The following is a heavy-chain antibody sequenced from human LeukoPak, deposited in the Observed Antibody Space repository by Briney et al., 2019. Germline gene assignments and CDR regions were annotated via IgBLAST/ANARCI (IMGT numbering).Heavy chain of an antibody. D-gene: IGHD3-22*01. CDR1: GFTVSSNY. CDR3: ASWGYYDSSGYYQIDY. CDR2: IYSGGST. J-gene: IGHJ4*02. V-gene: IGHV3-66*02. Sequence: QPGGSLRLSCAASGFTVSSNYMSWVRQAPGKGLEWVSVIYSGGSTYYADSVKGRFTISRDNCKNTLYLQMNSLRAEDTAVYYCASWGYYDSSGYYQIDYWGQGTLVTVSS.